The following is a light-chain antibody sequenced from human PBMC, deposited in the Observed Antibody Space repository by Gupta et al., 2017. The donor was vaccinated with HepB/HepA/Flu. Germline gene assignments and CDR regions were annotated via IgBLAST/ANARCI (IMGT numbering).Light chain of an antibody. CDR2: KAS. Sequence: DIQMTKSPSTLSASVGDRVTITCRASQGISLWLAWYRQRPGKAPNLLIYKASILESGVPSRFSGSGSGTEFTLTISNLQPDDFGTFYCQQKGNFPWTFGQGTKVDIK. CDR3: QQKGNFPWT. J-gene: IGKJ1*01. CDR1: QGISLW. V-gene: IGKV1-5*03.